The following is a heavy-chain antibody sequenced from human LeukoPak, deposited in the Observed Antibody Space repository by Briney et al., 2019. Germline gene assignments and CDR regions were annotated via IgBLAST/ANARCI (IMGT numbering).Heavy chain of an antibody. CDR2: ISSNGGST. J-gene: IGHJ4*02. D-gene: IGHD6-13*01. CDR1: GFTFSSYA. V-gene: IGHV3-64*01. Sequence: GGSLRLSCAASGFTFSSYAMHWVRQAPGKGLQYVSAISSNGGSTYYANSVKGRFTISRDNSKNTLYLQMGSLRAEDMAVYYCARAASRVGSSSLGYWGQGTLVTVSS. CDR3: ARAASRVGSSSLGY.